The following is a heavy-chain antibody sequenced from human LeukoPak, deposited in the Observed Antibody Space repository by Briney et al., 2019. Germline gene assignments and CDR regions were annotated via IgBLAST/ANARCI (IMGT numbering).Heavy chain of an antibody. CDR1: GGSISSGDYY. CDR2: IYYRGST. D-gene: IGHD1-7*01. Sequence: SETLSLTCTVSGGSISSGDYYWSWIRQPPGKGLEWIGYIYYRGSTYYNPSLKSRVTISVDTSKNQFSLKLSSVTAADTAVYYCARVYWNYAFDIWGQGTMATVSS. CDR3: ARVYWNYAFDI. J-gene: IGHJ3*02. V-gene: IGHV4-30-4*08.